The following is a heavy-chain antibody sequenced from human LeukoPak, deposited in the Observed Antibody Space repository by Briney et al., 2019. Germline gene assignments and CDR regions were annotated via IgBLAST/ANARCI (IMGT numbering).Heavy chain of an antibody. J-gene: IGHJ4*02. D-gene: IGHD2-15*01. Sequence: PGGSLRLSCAASGFTFSGSAMHWVRKASGQGLEWVGRIRSKANSYATAYAASVKGRFTISRDDSKNTAYLQMNSLKTEDTAVYFCTRCSGGSCNEDYWGQGTRVSVSS. CDR1: GFTFSGSA. CDR2: IRSKANSYAT. CDR3: TRCSGGSCNEDY. V-gene: IGHV3-73*01.